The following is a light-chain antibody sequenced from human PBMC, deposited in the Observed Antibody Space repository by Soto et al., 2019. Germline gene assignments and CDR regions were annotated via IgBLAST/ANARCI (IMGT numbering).Light chain of an antibody. CDR3: QSYDRSLSGSF. CDR2: GNS. J-gene: IGLJ1*01. CDR1: SSNIGAPYD. V-gene: IGLV1-40*01. Sequence: QAVLTQPPSVSGAPGQRVTISCTGSSSNIGAPYDVHWYQQLPGTAPKLLIYGNSNRPSGVPDRFSGSKSGTSASLTITGLQAEDEADYYCQSYDRSLSGSFFGTGTKVTVL.